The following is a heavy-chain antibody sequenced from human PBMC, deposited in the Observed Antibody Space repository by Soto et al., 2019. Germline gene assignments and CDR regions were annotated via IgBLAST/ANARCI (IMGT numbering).Heavy chain of an antibody. J-gene: IGHJ5*02. CDR2: TYHSGNP. CDR3: SIESYDDYDAYFDP. CDR1: GDTISTGGYS. D-gene: IGHD4-17*01. Sequence: QLQLQESGSRLVKSSETLSLTCGVSGDTISTGGYSWAWIRQPPGKALEWIGHTYHSGNPYYNPYLKRRGIIQVDRSKDQVSLNESSVTAADTAVYHCSIESYDDYDAYFDPWGQGNLVTVSS. V-gene: IGHV4-30-2*01.